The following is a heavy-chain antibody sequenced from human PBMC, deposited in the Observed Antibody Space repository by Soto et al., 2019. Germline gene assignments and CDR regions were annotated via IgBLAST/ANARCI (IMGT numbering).Heavy chain of an antibody. J-gene: IGHJ5*02. V-gene: IGHV1-46*01. CDR2: INPSGGST. CDR3: VRVGSGSFYSWFDP. CDR1: GYSFTNYY. Sequence: ASVKVSCKASGYSFTNYYMHWVRQAPGQGLEWMGTINPSGGSTSYAQKFQGRVTMTRDTSTSTVYMGVNSLSSEDTAVYYCVRVGSGSFYSWFDPWGQGTVVTVSS. D-gene: IGHD1-26*01.